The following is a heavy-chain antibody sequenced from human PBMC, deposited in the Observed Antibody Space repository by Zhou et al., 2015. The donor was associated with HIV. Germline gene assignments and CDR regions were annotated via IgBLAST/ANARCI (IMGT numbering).Heavy chain of an antibody. V-gene: IGHV1-18*01. D-gene: IGHD6-13*01. Sequence: QVQLVQSGTEVKKPGSSVKVSCKASGGTFSDSDISWVRQAPGQGLEWMGWISAYNGNTNYAQKLQGRVTMTTDTSTSTAYMELRSLRSDDTAVYYCARGSGIAAAGTNFDYWGQGTLVTVSS. J-gene: IGHJ4*02. CDR3: ARGSGIAAAGTNFDY. CDR2: ISAYNGNT. CDR1: GGTFSDSD.